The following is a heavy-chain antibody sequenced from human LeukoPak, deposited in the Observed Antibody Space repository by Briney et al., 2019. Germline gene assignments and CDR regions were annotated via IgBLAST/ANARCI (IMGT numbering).Heavy chain of an antibody. Sequence: PGGTLRLSCAASGFTFSSYAMSWVRQAPGKGLELVSAISGSGGSTYYADSVKDRFTISRDNSKNTLYLQMNSLRADDTAVYYCAKDLDSAFDYWGQGTLVTVSS. J-gene: IGHJ4*02. CDR3: AKDLDSAFDY. CDR2: ISGSGGST. CDR1: GFTFSSYA. D-gene: IGHD3-9*01. V-gene: IGHV3-23*01.